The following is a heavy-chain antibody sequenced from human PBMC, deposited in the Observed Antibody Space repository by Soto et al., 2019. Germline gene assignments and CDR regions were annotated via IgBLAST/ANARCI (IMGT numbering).Heavy chain of an antibody. D-gene: IGHD3-3*01. CDR2: LWYDGSGE. V-gene: IGHV3-33*08. CDR3: ARDSVRFLEHFSKDYFDY. Sequence: PGGSLRLSCAGSGFTFSDYGMHWARQAPGKGLEWVAVLWYDGSGEYYTDSVRGRFTISRVNSKNTLYLQMNNLRDEDTGVYYCARDSVRFLEHFSKDYFDYWGQGTRATVSS. J-gene: IGHJ4*02. CDR1: GFTFSDYG.